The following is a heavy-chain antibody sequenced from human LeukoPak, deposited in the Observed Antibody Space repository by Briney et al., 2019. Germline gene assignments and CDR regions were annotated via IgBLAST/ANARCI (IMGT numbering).Heavy chain of an antibody. J-gene: IGHJ4*03. CDR1: GYTFTAYY. CDR3: ARPGSFDY. CDR2: INPNSGAT. V-gene: IGHV1-2*02. Sequence: VHFSCKASGYTFTAYYMHWVRQAPGQGLEWMGWINPNSGATIYAQNFQGRVTMTTDTSISTAYMELTRLGSDDTAVYYCARPGSFDYWGQGTLVSFSS.